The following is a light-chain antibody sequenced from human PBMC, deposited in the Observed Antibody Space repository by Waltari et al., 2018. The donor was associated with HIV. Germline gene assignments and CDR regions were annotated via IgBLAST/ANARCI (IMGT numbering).Light chain of an antibody. CDR3: ESYTSTSVWV. CDR1: SNDVGGYNY. J-gene: IGLJ3*02. V-gene: IGLV2-14*03. Sequence: QSALTQPAPVSGSPGQSITISCTGSSNDVGGYNYVSWYQQHPGKAPSLMIYDVSTRPSGVSDRFSGSKSGDTASLTISGLQPEDEADYYCESYTSTSVWVFGGGTRLTVL. CDR2: DVS.